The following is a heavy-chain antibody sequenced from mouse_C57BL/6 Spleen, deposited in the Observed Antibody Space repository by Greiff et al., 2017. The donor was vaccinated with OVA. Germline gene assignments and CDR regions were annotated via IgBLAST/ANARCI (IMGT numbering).Heavy chain of an antibody. D-gene: IGHD2-1*01. CDR1: GYTFTDYE. CDR3: TRKSYYVFAY. J-gene: IGHJ3*01. Sequence: QVQLQQSGAELVRPGASVTLSCKASGYTFTDYEMHWVKQTPVHGLEWIGAIDPATGGTAYNQKFRGKAILTADKSSSTAYMELRSLTSEDSAVYYCTRKSYYVFAYWGQGTLVTVSA. CDR2: IDPATGGT. V-gene: IGHV1-15*01.